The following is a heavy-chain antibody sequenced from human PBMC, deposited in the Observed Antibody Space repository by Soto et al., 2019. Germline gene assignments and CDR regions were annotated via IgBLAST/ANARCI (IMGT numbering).Heavy chain of an antibody. CDR1: GLIFSSYA. J-gene: IGHJ5*02. CDR2: INENGARK. CDR3: AKDSRSYSSAINWFDP. V-gene: IGHV3-23*01. Sequence: GGSLRLSCESSGLIFSSYAMSWVRHAPGKGLEWVSSINENGARKYADSVKGRFTISRDNSKKTVYLQMNSLRVDDAAIYYCAKDSRSYSSAINWFDPWGQGTLVTVSS. D-gene: IGHD6-19*01.